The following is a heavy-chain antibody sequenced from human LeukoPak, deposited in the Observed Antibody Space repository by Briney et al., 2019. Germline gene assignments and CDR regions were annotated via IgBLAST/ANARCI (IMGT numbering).Heavy chain of an antibody. CDR1: GGSISSSSYY. Sequence: SETLSLTCTVSGGSISSSSYYWGWIRQPPGKGLEWIGSIYYSGSTYYNPSLKSRVTISVDTPKNQFSLKLSSVTAADTAVYFCARRRPSHYFDYWGQGTLVTVSS. J-gene: IGHJ4*02. CDR3: ARRRPSHYFDY. V-gene: IGHV4-39*01. CDR2: IYYSGST.